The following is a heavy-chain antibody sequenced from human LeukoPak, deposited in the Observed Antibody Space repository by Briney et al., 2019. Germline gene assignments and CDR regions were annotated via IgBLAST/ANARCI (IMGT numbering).Heavy chain of an antibody. CDR3: AKIVDSSGYYRRYFDY. CDR2: ISSSSSYR. D-gene: IGHD3-22*01. V-gene: IGHV3-21*04. Sequence: PGGSLRLSCAASGFTFSSYSMNWVRQAPGKGLEWVSSISSSSSYRYYADSVKGRFTISRDNAKNSLYLQMNSLRAEDTAVYYCAKIVDSSGYYRRYFDYWGQGTLVTVSS. J-gene: IGHJ4*02. CDR1: GFTFSSYS.